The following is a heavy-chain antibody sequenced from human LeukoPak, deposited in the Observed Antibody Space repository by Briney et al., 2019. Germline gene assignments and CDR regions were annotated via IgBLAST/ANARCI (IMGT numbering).Heavy chain of an antibody. J-gene: IGHJ6*02. CDR3: ARDTYGGYGRKSCMDV. Sequence: PSETLSLTCTVSGGSISSYYWSWIRQPPGKGLEWIGYIYYSGSTNYNPSLKSRVTISVDTSKNQFSLKLSSVTAADTAVYYCARDTYGGYGRKSCMDVWGQETTVTVSS. CDR2: IYYSGST. V-gene: IGHV4-59*01. CDR1: GGSISSYY. D-gene: IGHD5-12*01.